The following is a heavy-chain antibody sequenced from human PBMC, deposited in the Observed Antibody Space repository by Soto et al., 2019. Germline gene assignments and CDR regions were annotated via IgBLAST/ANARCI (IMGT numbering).Heavy chain of an antibody. D-gene: IGHD6-13*01. CDR1: GYTFNSHE. V-gene: IGHV3-48*03. CDR3: ARGGIH. J-gene: IGHJ4*02. CDR2: ISGSGTT. Sequence: EVRLVESGGGSGQPGGSLRLSCVASGYTFNSHEMNWIRQTPGKGLEWISSISGSGTTKYADSVKGRFTISRDNAHKSIYLERNSLGVEDTAVYYCARGGIHWGQGALVTVSS.